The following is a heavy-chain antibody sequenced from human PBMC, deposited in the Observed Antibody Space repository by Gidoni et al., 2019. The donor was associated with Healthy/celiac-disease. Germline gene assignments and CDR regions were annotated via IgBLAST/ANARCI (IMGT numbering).Heavy chain of an antibody. V-gene: IGHV1-69*09. CDR1: GGTFSSYA. CDR3: ARDLSGSQTGD. Sequence: QVQLVQSGAEVKQPGSSLKVSCKASGGTFSSYAISWVRQAPGQGLEWMGRIIPILGIANYAQKFQGRVTITADKSTSTAYMELSSLRSEDTAVYYCARDLSGSQTGDWGQGTLVTVSS. J-gene: IGHJ4*02. D-gene: IGHD1-26*01. CDR2: IIPILGIA.